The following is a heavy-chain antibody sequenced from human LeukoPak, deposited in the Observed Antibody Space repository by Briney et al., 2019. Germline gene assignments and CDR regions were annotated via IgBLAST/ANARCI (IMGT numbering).Heavy chain of an antibody. CDR2: ISSSSRYI. CDR1: GFTFGSYS. Sequence: GGSLRLSCAASGFTFGSYSMNWVRQAPGKGLEWVSSISSSSRYIYYADSVKGRFTISRDNAKNSLYLQMNSLRVEDTAVYYCAREPVDHGSSSDAFDIWGQGTMVTVSS. CDR3: AREPVDHGSSSDAFDI. V-gene: IGHV3-21*01. J-gene: IGHJ3*02. D-gene: IGHD2-15*01.